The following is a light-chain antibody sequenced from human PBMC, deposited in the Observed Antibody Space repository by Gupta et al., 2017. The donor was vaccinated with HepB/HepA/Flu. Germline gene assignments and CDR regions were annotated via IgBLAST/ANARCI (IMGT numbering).Light chain of an antibody. CDR3: QQYNSYPYT. J-gene: IGKJ2*01. V-gene: IGKV1-5*03. Sequence: DIQMTQSPSNLSASVGDRVTITCRASQSISSWLAWYQQKPGKAPKLLIYKAYSLESGVPSRFSGSGSGTEFTLTISSLQPDDFATYYCQQYNSYPYTFGQGTKLEIK. CDR2: KAY. CDR1: QSISSW.